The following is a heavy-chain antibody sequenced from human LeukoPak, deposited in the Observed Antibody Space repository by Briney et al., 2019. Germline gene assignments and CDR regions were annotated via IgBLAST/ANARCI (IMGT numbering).Heavy chain of an antibody. CDR3: ARASWFDP. J-gene: IGHJ5*02. CDR2: ISYDGSNK. Sequence: GGSLRLSCAASGFTFSSYAMHWVRQAPGKGLEWVAVISYDGSNKYYADSVKGRFTISRDNSKNTLYLQMNSLRAEDTAVYYCARASWFDPWGQGTLVTASS. V-gene: IGHV3-30-3*01. CDR1: GFTFSSYA.